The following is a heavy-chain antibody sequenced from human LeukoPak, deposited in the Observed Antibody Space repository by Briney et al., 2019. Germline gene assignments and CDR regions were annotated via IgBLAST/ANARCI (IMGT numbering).Heavy chain of an antibody. CDR1: GGSISSSSYY. D-gene: IGHD3-22*01. V-gene: IGHV4-39*01. CDR2: IYYSGST. CDR3: ARQRYYYDSSGYSALSYFDY. J-gene: IGHJ4*02. Sequence: SQTLSLTCTVSGGSISSSSYYWGWIRQPPGKGLEWIGSIYYSGSTYYNPSLKSRVTKSVDTSKNQFSLKLTSVTAADTAVYYCARQRYYYDSSGYSALSYFDYWGQGTLVTVSS.